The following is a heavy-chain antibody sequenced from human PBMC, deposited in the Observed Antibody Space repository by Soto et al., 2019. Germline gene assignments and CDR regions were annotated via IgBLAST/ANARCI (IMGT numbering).Heavy chain of an antibody. J-gene: IGHJ5*02. Sequence: LSLTCFVSGYSITAGGYYWSCIRHHPGKGLEWIGSFYSSGSIIYNPSLRSRVSISGDTSSNQFSMSLTSVTAADTARYYCARMYSSGSGWFHPWGQGTMVTVSS. CDR3: ARMYSSGSGWFHP. D-gene: IGHD6-19*01. CDR2: FYSSGSI. CDR1: GYSITAGGYY. V-gene: IGHV4-31*03.